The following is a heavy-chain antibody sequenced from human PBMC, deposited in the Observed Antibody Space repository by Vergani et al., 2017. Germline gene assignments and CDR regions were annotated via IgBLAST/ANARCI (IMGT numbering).Heavy chain of an antibody. CDR1: GFTFSSYS. V-gene: IGHV3-48*01. CDR3: AKPVLRYFDWFDAFDI. J-gene: IGHJ3*02. CDR2: ISSSSSTI. Sequence: EVQLVESGGGLVQPGGSLRLSCAASGFTFSSYSMNWVRQAPGKGLEWVSYISSSSSTIYYADSVKGRFTISRDNSKNTLYLQMNSLRAEDTAVYCWAKPVLRYFDWFDAFDIWGQGTMVTVSS. D-gene: IGHD3-9*01.